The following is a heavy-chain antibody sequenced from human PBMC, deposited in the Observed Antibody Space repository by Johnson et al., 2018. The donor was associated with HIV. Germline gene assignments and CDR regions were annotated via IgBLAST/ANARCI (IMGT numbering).Heavy chain of an antibody. CDR1: GFTFDDYG. D-gene: IGHD1-26*01. Sequence: VQLVESGGGVVRPGGSLRLSCAASGFTFDDYGMTWVRQAPGKGLEWVSGINWHGGSTGYADSVKGRFTISRDNAKNSLYLQMNSLTAEDTALYHCARDSLGVTGGDDAFDIWGQGTMVTVSS. CDR2: INWHGGST. V-gene: IGHV3-20*01. CDR3: ARDSLGVTGGDDAFDI. J-gene: IGHJ3*02.